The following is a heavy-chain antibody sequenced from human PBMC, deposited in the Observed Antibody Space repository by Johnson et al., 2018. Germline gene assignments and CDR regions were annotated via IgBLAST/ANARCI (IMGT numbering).Heavy chain of an antibody. CDR3: ARVGAAVEGAFDI. J-gene: IGHJ3*02. Sequence: VQLQESGGGLVQPGGSXRLSCAASGFTFSSYWMHWVRQAPGKGLVWVSRINRDGSSTSYADSVKGRVTISRDNAKNTLYLQMNSLRAEDTAVYYCARVGAAVEGAFDIWGQGTMVTVSS. CDR2: INRDGSST. CDR1: GFTFSSYW. V-gene: IGHV3-74*01. D-gene: IGHD6-19*01.